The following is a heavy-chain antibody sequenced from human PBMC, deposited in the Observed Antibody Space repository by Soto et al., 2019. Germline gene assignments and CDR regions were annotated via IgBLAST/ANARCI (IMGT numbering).Heavy chain of an antibody. D-gene: IGHD6-13*01. CDR3: ARDPAAGAAAGIGWFDP. CDR1: GFTFSSYS. CDR2: ISSSSSYI. V-gene: IGHV3-21*01. Sequence: PGGSLRLSCAASGFTFSSYSMNWVRQAPGKGLEWVSSISSSSSYIYYADSVKGRFTISRDNAKNSLYLQMNSLRAEDTAVYYCARDPAAGAAAGIGWFDPWGQGTLVTVSS. J-gene: IGHJ5*02.